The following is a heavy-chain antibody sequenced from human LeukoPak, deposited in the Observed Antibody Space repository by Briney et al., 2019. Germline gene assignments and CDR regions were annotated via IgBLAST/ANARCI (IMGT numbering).Heavy chain of an antibody. J-gene: IGHJ6*02. D-gene: IGHD3-9*01. CDR1: GYTFTSYA. Sequence: ASVKVSFKASGYTFTSYAMHWVRQAPGQRLEWMGWINASNGNTKYSQKFQGRVTITRDTSASTAYMELSSLRSEDTAVYYCARELYDILTAVYYYYGMDVWGQGTTVTVSS. CDR2: INASNGNT. V-gene: IGHV1-3*01. CDR3: ARELYDILTAVYYYYGMDV.